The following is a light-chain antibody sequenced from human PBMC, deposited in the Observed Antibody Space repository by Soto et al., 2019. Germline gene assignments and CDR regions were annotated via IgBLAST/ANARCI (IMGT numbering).Light chain of an antibody. CDR3: QSYDSSLSGSEV. CDR2: GNS. V-gene: IGLV1-40*01. Sequence: QPVLTQPPSVSGAPGQRVTISCTGSSSNIGAGHDVHWYQQLPGTAPKLLIYGNSNRPSGVPDRFSGSKSGTSASLAITGLQAEDEADYYCQSYDSSLSGSEVFGTGTKLTVL. CDR1: SSNIGAGHD. J-gene: IGLJ1*01.